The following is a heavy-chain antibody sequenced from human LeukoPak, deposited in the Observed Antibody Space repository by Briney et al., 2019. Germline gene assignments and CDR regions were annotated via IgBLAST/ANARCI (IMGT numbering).Heavy chain of an antibody. D-gene: IGHD3-22*01. CDR1: GGSISTDHW. CDR3: ARDRFDDSSGYYYHYFYYMDV. Sequence: PSGTLSLTCDVSGGSISTDHWWSWVRQPPGKGLEWIGEVYHTGSTIYSPSLKSRITVSVDKSKNQFSLKLTSVTAADTAVYYCARDRFDDSSGYYYHYFYYMDVWGKGTTVTVSS. V-gene: IGHV4-4*02. J-gene: IGHJ6*03. CDR2: VYHTGST.